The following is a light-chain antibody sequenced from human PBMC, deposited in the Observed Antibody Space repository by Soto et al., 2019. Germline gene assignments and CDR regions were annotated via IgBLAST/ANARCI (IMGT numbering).Light chain of an antibody. V-gene: IGKV3-15*01. CDR1: QSVNSN. CDR2: VAS. J-gene: IGKJ5*01. CDR3: QQYHNWPPIT. Sequence: EIVMTQSPATLSVSPGERATLSCRASQSVNSNLAWYQQKPGQAPRLLISVASTRATGIPARFSGSGSGTEFTLTISSLQSEDFAVYYCQQYHNWPPITFGRGTRLEI.